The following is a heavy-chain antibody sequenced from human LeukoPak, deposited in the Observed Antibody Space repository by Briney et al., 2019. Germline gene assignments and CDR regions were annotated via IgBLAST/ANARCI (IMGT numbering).Heavy chain of an antibody. CDR3: ARDRDSSSWYKYYYYMDV. V-gene: IGHV3-7*01. Sequence: GGSLRLSCAASGFTFSSYWMSWVRQAPGKGLEWVANIKQDGNEKYYVDSVKGRFTISRDNAKNSLYLQMNSLRAEDTAVYYCARDRDSSSWYKYYYYMDVWGKGTTVTVSS. CDR2: IKQDGNEK. CDR1: GFTFSSYW. J-gene: IGHJ6*03. D-gene: IGHD6-13*01.